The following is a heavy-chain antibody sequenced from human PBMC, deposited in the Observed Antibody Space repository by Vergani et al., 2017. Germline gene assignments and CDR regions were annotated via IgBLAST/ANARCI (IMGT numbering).Heavy chain of an antibody. D-gene: IGHD3-22*01. CDR2: IYHSGST. J-gene: IGHJ5*02. Sequence: QVQLQESGPGLVKPSGTLSLTCAVSGGSISSSNWWSWVRQPPGKGLEWIGEIYHSGSTNYNTSLKSRVTISVEKSKNQFSLKLSSVTAADTVVYYCARDYYDSSGYYSPWGQGTLVTVSS. CDR1: GGSISSSNW. V-gene: IGHV4-4*02. CDR3: ARDYYDSSGYYSP.